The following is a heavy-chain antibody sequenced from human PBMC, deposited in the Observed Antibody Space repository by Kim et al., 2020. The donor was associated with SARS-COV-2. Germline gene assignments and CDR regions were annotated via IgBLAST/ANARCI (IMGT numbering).Heavy chain of an antibody. V-gene: IGHV1-18*01. CDR1: GYTLTNYG. Sequence: ASVKVSCKASGYTLTNYGFSWVRQAPGQGLEWIGWIDPYNGNRYSAQNFKGRVTMTTDTSTSTVYLDLGGLSSDDTAVYYCALDRGGYELALDYWGQGTQVTVSS. CDR3: ALDRGGYELALDY. CDR2: IDPYNGNR. D-gene: IGHD5-12*01. J-gene: IGHJ4*02.